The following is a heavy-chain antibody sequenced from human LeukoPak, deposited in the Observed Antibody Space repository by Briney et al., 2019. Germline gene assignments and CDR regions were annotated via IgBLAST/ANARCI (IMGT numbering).Heavy chain of an antibody. CDR2: INPSGGST. D-gene: IGHD1-7*01. CDR1: GYTFTSYY. J-gene: IGHJ6*03. V-gene: IGHV1-46*01. CDR3: ARGARITGTTRSPQSNYYYYYYMDV. Sequence: ASVKVSCKASGYTFTSYYMHWVRQAPGQGLEWMRIINPSGGSTSYAQKFQGRVTMTRDMSTSTVYMELSSLRSEDTAVYYCARGARITGTTRSPQSNYYYYYYMDVWGKGTTVTVSS.